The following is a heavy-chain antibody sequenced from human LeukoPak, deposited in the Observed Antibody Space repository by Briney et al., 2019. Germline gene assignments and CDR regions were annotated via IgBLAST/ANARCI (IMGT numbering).Heavy chain of an antibody. CDR3: ARLYYDSSGYYYGAFDI. V-gene: IGHV3-21*01. CDR2: ISSSSSYI. J-gene: IGHJ3*02. CDR1: GFTFSSYS. Sequence: KPGGSLRLSCAPSGFTFSSYSMNWVRQAPGKGLEWVSSISSSSSYIYYADSVKGRFTISRDNAKNSLYLQMNSLRAEDTAVYYCARLYYDSSGYYYGAFDIWGQGTMVTVSS. D-gene: IGHD3-22*01.